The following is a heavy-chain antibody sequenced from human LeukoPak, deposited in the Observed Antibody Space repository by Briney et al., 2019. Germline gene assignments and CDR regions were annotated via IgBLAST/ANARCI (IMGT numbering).Heavy chain of an antibody. Sequence: SVKVSCKASGYTFTGYYMHWVRQAPGQGLEWMGRIIPILGIANYAQKFQGRVTITADKSTSTAYMELSSLRSEDTAVYYCARPFDSSGYYYDYWGQGTLVTVSS. D-gene: IGHD3-22*01. CDR2: IIPILGIA. J-gene: IGHJ4*02. V-gene: IGHV1-69*02. CDR3: ARPFDSSGYYYDY. CDR1: GYTFTGYY.